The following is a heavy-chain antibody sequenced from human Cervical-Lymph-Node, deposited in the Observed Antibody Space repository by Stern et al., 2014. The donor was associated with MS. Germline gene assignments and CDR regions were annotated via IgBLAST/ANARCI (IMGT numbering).Heavy chain of an antibody. J-gene: IGHJ4*02. CDR3: AKDRDFWSGYPNYFDY. Sequence: EVQLVESGGGLVQPGGSLRLSCAASGFTFSSYAMSWVRQAPGKGLEWVSGISGSSGSTYYADSVKGRFTISRDNSKNTLYLQMNSLRAEDTAVYYCAKDRDFWSGYPNYFDYWGQGTLVTVSS. CDR2: ISGSSGST. V-gene: IGHV3-23*04. CDR1: GFTFSSYA. D-gene: IGHD3-3*01.